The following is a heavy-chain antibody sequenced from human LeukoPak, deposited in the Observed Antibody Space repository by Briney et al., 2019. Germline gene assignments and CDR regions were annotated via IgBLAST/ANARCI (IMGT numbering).Heavy chain of an antibody. CDR3: ARERHYDSSGYHISDAFDI. CDR1: GYTFTGYY. D-gene: IGHD3-22*01. J-gene: IGHJ3*02. CDR2: INPNSGGT. V-gene: IGHV1-2*04. Sequence: ASVKVSCKASGYTFTGYYMHWVRQAPEQRLEWLGWINPNSGGTNYAQKFQGWVTMTRDTSISTAYMELSRLRSDDTAVYYCARERHYDSSGYHISDAFDIWGQGTMVTVSS.